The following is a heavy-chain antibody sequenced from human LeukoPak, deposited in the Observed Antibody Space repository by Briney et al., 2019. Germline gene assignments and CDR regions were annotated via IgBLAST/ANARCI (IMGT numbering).Heavy chain of an antibody. CDR1: GFTFDDYA. V-gene: IGHV3-9*03. CDR2: ISWNSGSI. CDR3: AKGKWELQVAPLDY. J-gene: IGHJ4*02. Sequence: QPGGSLRLSCAASGFTFDDYAMHWVRQAPGKGLEWVSGISWNSGSIGYADSVKGRFTISRDNAKNSLYLQMNSLRAEDMALYYCAKGKWELQVAPLDYWGQGTQVTVSS. D-gene: IGHD1-26*01.